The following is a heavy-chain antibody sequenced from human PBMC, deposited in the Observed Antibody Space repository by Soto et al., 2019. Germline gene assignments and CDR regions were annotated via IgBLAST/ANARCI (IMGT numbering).Heavy chain of an antibody. CDR3: ARRVTIRGYFDY. D-gene: IGHD4-4*01. CDR1: GGSFSDYY. Sequence: SETLSLTCAVYGGSFSDYYWSWIRQPPGKGLEWIGEINHSGSTNYNPSLKSRVTISVDTSKNQFSLKLISVTAADTAVYYCARRVTIRGYFDYWGQGTLVTVSS. CDR2: INHSGST. J-gene: IGHJ4*02. V-gene: IGHV4-34*01.